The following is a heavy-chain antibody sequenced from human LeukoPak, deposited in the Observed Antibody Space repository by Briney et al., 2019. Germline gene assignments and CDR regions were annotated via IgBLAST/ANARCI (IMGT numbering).Heavy chain of an antibody. J-gene: IGHJ4*02. D-gene: IGHD6-19*01. V-gene: IGHV3-53*01. CDR3: ARDRYSSGWFDY. Sequence: PGGSLRLSCAASGFTVSSNHMSWVRQAPGKGLEWVSVIYSGGSTYYADSVKGRFTISRDNSKNTLYLQMNSLRAEDTAVYYCARDRYSSGWFDYWGQGTLVTVSS. CDR1: GFTVSSNH. CDR2: IYSGGST.